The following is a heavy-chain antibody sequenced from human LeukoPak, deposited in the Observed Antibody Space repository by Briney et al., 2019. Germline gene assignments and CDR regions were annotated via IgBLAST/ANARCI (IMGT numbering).Heavy chain of an antibody. CDR3: ARDLGHIVVVTAILGGPFGY. Sequence: GGSLRLSCAASGSTFSSYWMSWVRQAPGKGLEWVANIKQDGSEKYYVDSVKGRFTISRDNAKNSLYLQMNSLRAEDTAVYYCARDLGHIVVVTAILGGPFGYWGQGTLVTVSS. J-gene: IGHJ4*02. CDR2: IKQDGSEK. CDR1: GSTFSSYW. V-gene: IGHV3-7*01. D-gene: IGHD2-21*02.